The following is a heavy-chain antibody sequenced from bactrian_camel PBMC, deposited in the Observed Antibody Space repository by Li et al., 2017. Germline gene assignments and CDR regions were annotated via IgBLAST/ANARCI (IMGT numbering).Heavy chain of an antibody. J-gene: IGHJ4*01. D-gene: IGHD3*01. Sequence: VQLVESGGGLVQPGGSLRLSCAASGFNVSAYYMSWVRQAPGKGLEWVSSVYNDAKNTYYVHSSVKGRFTIARDDAKNTIYLQMNSLKSGDTARYYCAAYCSLSSGLAGTKIYWGQGTQVTVS. CDR1: GFNVSAYY. CDR2: VYNDAKNT. V-gene: IGHV3-2*01. CDR3: AAYCSLSSGLAGTKIY.